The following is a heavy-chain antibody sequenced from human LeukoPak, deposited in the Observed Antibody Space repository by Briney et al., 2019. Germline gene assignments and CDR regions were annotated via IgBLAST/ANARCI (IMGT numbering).Heavy chain of an antibody. CDR1: GASMSGQH. D-gene: IGHD2-8*01. V-gene: IGHV4-59*08. CDR3: ARHLNGGTHPLDN. CDR2: IHYDGRT. Sequence: SETLSLTCTVSGASMSGQHWSWIRQAPGKGLEWIAWIHYDGRTNYNPSLKSRLSLSVDTSTNQFSLSLNSVTAADTAVYFCARHLNGGTHPLDNWGPGIRVIVS. J-gene: IGHJ4*02.